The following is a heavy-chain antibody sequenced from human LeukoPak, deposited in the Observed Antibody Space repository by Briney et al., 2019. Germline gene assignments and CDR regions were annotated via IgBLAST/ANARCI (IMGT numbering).Heavy chain of an antibody. Sequence: PSQTLSLTCTVSGGSISSGGYYWSWIRQHPGKGLEWIGYIYYSGTTYYNPSLKSRVSISVDTAKNQFSLKLNSVTAADTAVYYCARSPDDACDIWGQGTMVTVSS. CDR2: IYYSGTT. J-gene: IGHJ3*02. CDR3: ARSPDDACDI. CDR1: GGSISSGGYY. V-gene: IGHV4-31*03.